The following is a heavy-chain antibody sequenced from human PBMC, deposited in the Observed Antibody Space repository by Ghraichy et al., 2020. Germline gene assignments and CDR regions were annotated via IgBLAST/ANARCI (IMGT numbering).Heavy chain of an antibody. D-gene: IGHD5-12*01. J-gene: IGHJ6*02. CDR2: ISGSGGST. Sequence: GESLNISCAASGFTFSSYAMSWVRQAPGKGLEWVSAISGSGGSTYYADSVKGRFTISRDNSKNTLYLQMNSLRAEDTAVYYCAKALWILATPWYYYGMDVWGQGTTVPVS. V-gene: IGHV3-23*01. CDR1: GFTFSSYA. CDR3: AKALWILATPWYYYGMDV.